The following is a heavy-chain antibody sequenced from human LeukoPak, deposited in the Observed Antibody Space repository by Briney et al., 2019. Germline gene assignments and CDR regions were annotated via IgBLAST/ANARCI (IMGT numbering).Heavy chain of an antibody. CDR1: GFTFSSYE. Sequence: GGSLRLSCAASGFTFSSYEMNWVRQGPGKGLEWVSYISSSGSTKYYADSVKGRFTISRDNSKNTLYLQMNSLRAEDTAVYYCAKGYCSGTSCYSDYWGQGTLVTVSS. CDR3: AKGYCSGTSCYSDY. CDR2: ISSSGSTK. D-gene: IGHD2-2*02. J-gene: IGHJ4*02. V-gene: IGHV3-48*03.